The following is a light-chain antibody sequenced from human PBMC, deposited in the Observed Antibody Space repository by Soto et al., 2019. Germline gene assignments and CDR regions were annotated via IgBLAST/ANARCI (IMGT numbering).Light chain of an antibody. CDR3: QQRSNWPPQVT. J-gene: IGKJ4*01. Sequence: EIVMTQSPATLSVSPGERATLSCRASQSVGSNVAWYQQKPGQAPRLLIYGASSRATGIPDRFSGSGSGTDFTLTISSLEPEDFAVYYCQQRSNWPPQVTFGGGTKVDIK. CDR1: QSVGSN. CDR2: GAS. V-gene: IGKV3-11*01.